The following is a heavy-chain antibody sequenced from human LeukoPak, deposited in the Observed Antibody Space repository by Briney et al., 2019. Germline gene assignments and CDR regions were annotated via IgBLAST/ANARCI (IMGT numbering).Heavy chain of an antibody. J-gene: IGHJ3*02. V-gene: IGHV3-9*03. CDR3: AKATMVRGVITAFDI. D-gene: IGHD3-10*01. CDR2: ISWNSGSI. Sequence: GGSLRLSCAASGFTFDDYAMHWVRQAPGKGLEWVSGISWNSGSIGYADSVKGRFTISRDNAKNSLYLQVNSLRAEDMALYYCAKATMVRGVITAFDIWGQGTMVTVSS. CDR1: GFTFDDYA.